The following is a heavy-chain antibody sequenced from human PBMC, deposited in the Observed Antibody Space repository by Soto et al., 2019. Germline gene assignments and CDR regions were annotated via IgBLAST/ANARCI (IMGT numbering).Heavy chain of an antibody. CDR3: AGVRGPYCGGECYPPTPNWLTP. CDR2: IYHSGST. CDR1: GGSISSGGYS. Sequence: QLQLQESGSGLVKPSQTLSLTCAVSGGSISSGGYSWSWIRQPPGKGLEWIGYIYHSGSTYYNPSLKSRVTISVDRSKNQFSLKLSSVTAADSAVYYCAGVRGPYCGGECYPPTPNWLTPGAREPWSPSPQ. D-gene: IGHD2-21*01. V-gene: IGHV4-30-2*01. J-gene: IGHJ5*02.